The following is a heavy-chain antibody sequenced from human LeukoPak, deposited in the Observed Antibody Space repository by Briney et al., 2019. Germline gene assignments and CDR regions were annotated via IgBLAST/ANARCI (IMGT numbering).Heavy chain of an antibody. J-gene: IGHJ4*02. CDR1: GFTFSSYA. CDR3: AKAQQWLVYFDY. CDR2: ISGSGGST. V-gene: IGHV3-23*01. D-gene: IGHD6-19*01. Sequence: GGSLRLSCAASGFTFSSYAMSWVRQAPGKGVEWVSAISGSGGSTYYADSVKGRFTISRDNSKNTLYLQMNSLRAEDTAVYYCAKAQQWLVYFDYWGQGTLVTVSS.